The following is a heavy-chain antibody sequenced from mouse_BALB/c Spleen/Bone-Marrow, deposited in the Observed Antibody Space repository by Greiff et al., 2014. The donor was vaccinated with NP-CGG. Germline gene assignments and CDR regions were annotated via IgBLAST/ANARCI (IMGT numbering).Heavy chain of an antibody. J-gene: IGHJ1*01. CDR1: GFNIKDTY. D-gene: IGHD4-1*01. CDR2: IDPANGNT. V-gene: IGHV14-3*02. Sequence: VQLKDSGAELVKPGASVKLSCTASGFNIKDTYMHWVKQRPEQGLEWIGRIDPANGNTKYDPKFQGKATITADTSSNTAYLQLSSLTSEDTAVYCCARWGKLGRGYFDVWGAGTTVTVSS. CDR3: ARWGKLGRGYFDV.